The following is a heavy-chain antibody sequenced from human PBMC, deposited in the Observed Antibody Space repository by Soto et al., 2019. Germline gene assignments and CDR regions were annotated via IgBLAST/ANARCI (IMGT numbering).Heavy chain of an antibody. V-gene: IGHV1-18*01. CDR1: GYTFTSYG. Sequence: QVQLVQSGAEVKKPGASVKVSCKASGYTFTSYGISWVRQAPGQGLEWMGWISAYNGNTNYAQKRQGRVTMTTDTSTSTAYMELRSLRSDDTAMYYCARHLAPDWLLFYPQDYYYGMDVWGQGTTVTVSS. CDR2: ISAYNGNT. CDR3: ARHLAPDWLLFYPQDYYYGMDV. J-gene: IGHJ6*02. D-gene: IGHD3-9*01.